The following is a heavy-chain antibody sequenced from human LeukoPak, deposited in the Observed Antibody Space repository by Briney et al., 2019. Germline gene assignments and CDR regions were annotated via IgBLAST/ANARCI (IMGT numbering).Heavy chain of an antibody. Sequence: GSLRLSCAASGFTFSSYEMNWVRQAPGKGLEWVSYISSSGSTIYYADSVRGRFTISRDNAKNSLYLQMDSLRAEDTAVYYCARDGCSGGSCWFDYWGQGTLVTVSS. V-gene: IGHV3-48*03. CDR3: ARDGCSGGSCWFDY. D-gene: IGHD2-15*01. CDR1: GFTFSSYE. J-gene: IGHJ4*02. CDR2: ISSSGSTI.